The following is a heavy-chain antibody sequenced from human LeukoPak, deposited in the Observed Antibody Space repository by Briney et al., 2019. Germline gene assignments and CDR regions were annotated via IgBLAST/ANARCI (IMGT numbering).Heavy chain of an antibody. J-gene: IGHJ4*02. V-gene: IGHV4-59*01. CDR1: GASISSYY. Sequence: SETLSLTCAVSGASISSYYWYWIRQPPGKGLEWIGYIHHSGSTNSNPSLKSRVPMSVDTSKRQFSLRMSSVTAADTAVYYCARNGRMYDKSGFYYFDYWGQGTLATVSS. D-gene: IGHD3-22*01. CDR2: IHHSGST. CDR3: ARNGRMYDKSGFYYFDY.